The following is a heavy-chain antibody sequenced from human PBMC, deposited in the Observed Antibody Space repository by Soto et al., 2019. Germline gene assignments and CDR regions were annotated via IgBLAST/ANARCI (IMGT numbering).Heavy chain of an antibody. J-gene: IGHJ6*02. CDR1: GFTFGDYA. Sequence: GESLKISCTASGFTFGDYAMRWFRQAPGKGLEWVGFIRSNTYGGTTEYAASVQGRFTISRDDSKSIAYLQMNSLKTEDTVVYYCTRGTNYPMVYYYGMDVWGQGTTVTVSS. CDR3: TRGTNYPMVYYYGMDV. V-gene: IGHV3-49*03. D-gene: IGHD2-8*01. CDR2: IRSNTYGGTT.